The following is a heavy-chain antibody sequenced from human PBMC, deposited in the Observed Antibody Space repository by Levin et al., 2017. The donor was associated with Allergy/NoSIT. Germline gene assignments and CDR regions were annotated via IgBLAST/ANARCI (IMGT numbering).Heavy chain of an antibody. V-gene: IGHV1-18*01. J-gene: IGHJ4*02. CDR1: GYTFTSYG. D-gene: IGHD3-22*01. CDR2: ISAYNGNT. Sequence: ASVKVSCKASGYTFTSYGISWVRQAPGQGLEWMGWISAYNGNTNYAQKLQGRVTMTTDTSTSTAYMELRSLRSDDTAVYYCARDNPNYYDSSGYYGLDYWGQGTLVTVSS. CDR3: ARDNPNYYDSSGYYGLDY.